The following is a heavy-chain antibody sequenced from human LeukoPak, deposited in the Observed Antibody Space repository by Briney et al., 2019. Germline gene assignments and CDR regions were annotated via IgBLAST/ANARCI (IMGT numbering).Heavy chain of an antibody. CDR1: GFTFSSYA. CDR3: AKAGTLFYCSSTSCYFAGAFDY. CDR2: ISGSGGST. D-gene: IGHD2-2*01. V-gene: IGHV3-23*01. Sequence: GGSLRLSCAASGFTFSSYAMSWVRQAPGKGLEWVSAISGSGGSTYYADSVKGRFTISRDNSKNTLYLQMNSLRAEDTAVYYCAKAGTLFYCSSTSCYFAGAFDYWGQGTLVTVSS. J-gene: IGHJ4*02.